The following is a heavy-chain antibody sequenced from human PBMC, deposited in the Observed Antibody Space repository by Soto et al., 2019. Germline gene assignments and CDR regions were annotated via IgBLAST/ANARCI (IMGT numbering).Heavy chain of an antibody. J-gene: IGHJ4*02. CDR2: ISNSGTA. Sequence: QVQLQESGPGLVKPSETLSLTCTVYGGSIRSANFYWSWIRQQPGKGLEWIGYISNSGTAYYNPSLGSRVTMSVDTSRSQFSLRLTSVTAADTAVYYCARVEFSGGQGVCRKCPFDYWGPGTLVTVSS. CDR1: GGSIRSANFY. D-gene: IGHD5-12*01. CDR3: ARVEFSGGQGVCRKCPFDY. V-gene: IGHV4-31*03.